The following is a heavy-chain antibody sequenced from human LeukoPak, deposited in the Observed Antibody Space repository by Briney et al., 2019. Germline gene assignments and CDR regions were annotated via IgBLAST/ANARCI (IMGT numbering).Heavy chain of an antibody. CDR1: GFSFSGHW. CDR3: AKDRTVGASYWYFDL. J-gene: IGHJ2*01. V-gene: IGHV3-23*01. CDR2: ISASGGST. D-gene: IGHD1-26*01. Sequence: GGSLRLSCAASGFSFSGHWMHWARQLPGKGLEWVSGISASGGSTSYADSVKGRFTISRDSSRNTLFLHMNTLRAEDTAIYYCAKDRTVGASYWYFDLWGRGTLVTVSS.